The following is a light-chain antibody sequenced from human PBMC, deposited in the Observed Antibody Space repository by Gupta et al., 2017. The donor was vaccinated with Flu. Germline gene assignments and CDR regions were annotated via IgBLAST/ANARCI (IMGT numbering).Light chain of an antibody. V-gene: IGLV3-1*01. J-gene: IGLJ3*02. CDR1: RLGDKY. Sequence: SFELTQPPSVSVSPGQTASITCSGERLGDKYICWYQQKPGQSPMLVIYQDDRRPSGVPERFSGSNSGNAATLTISVTQATDEADYYCQAWDSSTAVFGGGTKLTVL. CDR3: QAWDSSTAV. CDR2: QDD.